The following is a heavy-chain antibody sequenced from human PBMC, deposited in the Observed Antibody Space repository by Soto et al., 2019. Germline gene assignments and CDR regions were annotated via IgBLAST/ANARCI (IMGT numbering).Heavy chain of an antibody. CDR2: IYHSGST. CDR3: ASTRGYSYGYVDY. V-gene: IGHV4-4*02. Sequence: PSETLSLTCAVSGGSISSSNWWSWVRQPPGKGLEWIGEIYHSGSTNYNPSLKSRVTISVDKSKNQFSLKLSSVTAADTAVYYCASTRGYSYGYVDYWGQGTLVTVSS. D-gene: IGHD5-18*01. CDR1: GGSISSSNW. J-gene: IGHJ4*02.